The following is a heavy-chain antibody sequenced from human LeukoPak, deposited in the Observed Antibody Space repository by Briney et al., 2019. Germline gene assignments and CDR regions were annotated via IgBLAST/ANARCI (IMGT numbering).Heavy chain of an antibody. J-gene: IGHJ4*02. CDR1: GGSISSSSYY. D-gene: IGHD5-18*01. CDR3: ARLDTAMVSTFDY. V-gene: IGHV4-39*07. Sequence: SETLSLTCTVSGGSISSSSYYWGWIRQPPGKGLEWIGSIYYSGSTYYNPSLKSRVTISVDTSKNQFSLKLSSVTAADTAVYYCARLDTAMVSTFDYWGQGTLVTVSS. CDR2: IYYSGST.